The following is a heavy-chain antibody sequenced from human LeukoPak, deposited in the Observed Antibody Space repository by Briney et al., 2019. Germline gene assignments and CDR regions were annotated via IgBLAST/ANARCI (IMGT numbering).Heavy chain of an antibody. Sequence: GESLKISCKGSGYSFTSYWIGWVRQMPGKGLEWMGIIYPGDSDTRYSPSFQGQVTISADKSISTAYLQWSSLKTSDTAMYYCARHGRDYSPYYYYYMDVWGKGTTVTVSS. V-gene: IGHV5-51*01. CDR2: IYPGDSDT. CDR1: GYSFTSYW. D-gene: IGHD4-11*01. J-gene: IGHJ6*03. CDR3: ARHGRDYSPYYYYYMDV.